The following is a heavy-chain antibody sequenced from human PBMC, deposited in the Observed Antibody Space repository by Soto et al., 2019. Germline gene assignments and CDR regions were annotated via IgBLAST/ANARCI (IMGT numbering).Heavy chain of an antibody. D-gene: IGHD6-6*01. V-gene: IGHV1-2*04. CDR3: AVRTXSSGALYYYYAMDV. CDR1: GYNFIDKY. Sequence: ASVKVSCKTSGYNFIDKYVHWVRQAPGQGLEWMAWINPDSGTTHYSQKFQGWVTVTRDTSINTVYMELSRLKSDDTAAYYCAVRTXSSGALYYYYAMDVWGQGTTVTVSS. CDR2: INPDSGTT. J-gene: IGHJ6*02.